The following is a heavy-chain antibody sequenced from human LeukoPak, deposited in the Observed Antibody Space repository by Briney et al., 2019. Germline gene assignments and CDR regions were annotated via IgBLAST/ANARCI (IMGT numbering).Heavy chain of an antibody. CDR1: GGSFSGYY. J-gene: IGHJ4*02. CDR3: ARSSVGATYDY. CDR2: INHSGST. Sequence: SETLSLTCAIYGGSFSGYYWSWIRQPPGKGLEWIGEINHSGSTNYNPSLKSRVTISVDTSKNQFSLKLSSVTAADTAVYYCARSSVGATYDYWGQGTLVTVSS. D-gene: IGHD1-26*01. V-gene: IGHV4-34*01.